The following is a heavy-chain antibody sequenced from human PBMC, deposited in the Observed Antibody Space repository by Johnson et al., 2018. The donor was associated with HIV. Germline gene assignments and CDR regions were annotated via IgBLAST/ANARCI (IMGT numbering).Heavy chain of an antibody. CDR1: GFTFSRHA. V-gene: IGHV3-30-3*01. CDR2: ISYAGANK. J-gene: IGHJ3*01. Sequence: QVQLVESGGGLVQPGGYLRLSCAASGFTFSRHAVHWVRRAPGRGLEWVALISYAGANKYYADSVKGRFTISRDNSKNTLYLQMNSLRAEDTAVYYCARDWSDIAAAVTGAFDVWGQGTMVTVSS. CDR3: ARDWSDIAAAVTGAFDV. D-gene: IGHD6-13*01.